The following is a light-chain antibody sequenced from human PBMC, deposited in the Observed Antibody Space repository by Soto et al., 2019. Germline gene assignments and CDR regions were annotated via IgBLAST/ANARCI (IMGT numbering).Light chain of an antibody. V-gene: IGLV1-47*02. Sequence: QAVVTQTPSASGTPGQRVTISCSGSSSNIESNFVYWYQQLPGTAPKVLIYSNNQRPSGVPDRFSGSKSGTSASLAISGLRSEDEADYYCAAWDDNLSGVVFGGGTKVTVL. CDR3: AAWDDNLSGVV. CDR1: SSNIESNF. CDR2: SNN. J-gene: IGLJ2*01.